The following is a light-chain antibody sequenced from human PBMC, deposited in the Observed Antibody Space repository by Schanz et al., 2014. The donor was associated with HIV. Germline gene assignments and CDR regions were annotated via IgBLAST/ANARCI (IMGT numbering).Light chain of an antibody. CDR2: EVT. Sequence: QSVLTQPASVSGSPGQSVTISCTGTSSDVGDYNYVSWYQQHPGKAPKLMIYEVTKRPSGVPDRFSGSKSGNTASLTVSGLQAEDEADYYCISYTSDTVLFGGGTKLTVL. V-gene: IGLV2-8*01. CDR1: SSDVGDYNY. J-gene: IGLJ2*01. CDR3: ISYTSDTVL.